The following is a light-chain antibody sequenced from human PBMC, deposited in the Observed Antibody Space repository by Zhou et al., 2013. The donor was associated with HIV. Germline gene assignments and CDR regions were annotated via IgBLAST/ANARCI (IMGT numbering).Light chain of an antibody. V-gene: IGKV3-20*01. CDR2: GAS. CDR1: QTIAITY. Sequence: EIVLTQSPGTLSLSPGERATLSCRASQTIAITYLAWYQQKPGQAPKLLVHGASGRASGIPNRFSGSGSGSDFTLTISRLEPEDFAVYYCQQYDTSGGLLTFGGGTKVEIK. J-gene: IGKJ4*01. CDR3: QQYDTSGGLLT.